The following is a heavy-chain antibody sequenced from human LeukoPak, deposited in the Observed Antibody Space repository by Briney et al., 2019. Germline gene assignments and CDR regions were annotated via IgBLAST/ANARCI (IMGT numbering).Heavy chain of an antibody. Sequence: GGSLRLSCAASGFTFSSYSMNWVRQAPGKGLEWVSSISSSSSYIYYADSVKGRFTISRDNAKNLLYLQMNSLRAEDTAVYYCARDREVVTAIPGWFDPWGQGTLVTVSS. CDR3: ARDREVVTAIPGWFDP. CDR1: GFTFSSYS. V-gene: IGHV3-21*01. D-gene: IGHD2-21*02. J-gene: IGHJ5*02. CDR2: ISSSSSYI.